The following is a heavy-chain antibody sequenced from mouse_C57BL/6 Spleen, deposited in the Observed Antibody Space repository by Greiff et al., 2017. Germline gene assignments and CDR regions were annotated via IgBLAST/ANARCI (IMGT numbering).Heavy chain of an antibody. V-gene: IGHV1-4*01. D-gene: IGHD2-12*01. J-gene: IGHJ4*01. CDR3: APHPPLYCYCLMDY. CDR2: INPSSGYT. Sequence: VQLQQSGAELARPGASVKMSCKASGYTFTNYTMHWVKQRPGQGLEWIGCINPSSGYTKYNQKFKDKATLTADKSSSTAYMQLSSLTSDDSAVYYCAPHPPLYCYCLMDYWGQGTSVTVSS. CDR1: GYTFTNYT.